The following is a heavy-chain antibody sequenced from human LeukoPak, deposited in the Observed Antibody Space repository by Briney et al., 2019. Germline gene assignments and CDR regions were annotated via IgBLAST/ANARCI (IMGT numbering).Heavy chain of an antibody. CDR3: ARESAKYSNYRCFDP. D-gene: IGHD4-11*01. Sequence: PSGTLSLTCAVYGGSFSGYYWSWIRQPPGKGLEWIGEINHSGSTNYNPSLKSRVTISVDTSKNQFSLKLSSATAADTAVYYCARESAKYSNYRCFDPWGQGTLVTVSS. J-gene: IGHJ5*02. CDR1: GGSFSGYY. CDR2: INHSGST. V-gene: IGHV4-34*01.